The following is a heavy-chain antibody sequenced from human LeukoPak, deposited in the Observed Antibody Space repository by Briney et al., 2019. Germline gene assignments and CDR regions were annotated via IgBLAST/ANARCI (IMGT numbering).Heavy chain of an antibody. CDR2: IYTSGST. J-gene: IGHJ6*02. CDR1: GGSISSYY. V-gene: IGHV4-4*07. D-gene: IGHD6-6*01. Sequence: SETLSLTCTVSGGSISSYYRSWIRQPAGKGLEWIGRIYTSGSTNYNPSLKSRVTMSVDTSKNQFSLKLSSATAADTAVYYCARVGGSSSGFYYYYGMDVWGQGTTVTVSS. CDR3: ARVGGSSSGFYYYYGMDV.